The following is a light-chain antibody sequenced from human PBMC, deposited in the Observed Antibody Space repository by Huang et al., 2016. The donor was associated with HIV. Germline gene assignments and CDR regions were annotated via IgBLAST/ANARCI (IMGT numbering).Light chain of an antibody. CDR2: GAS. V-gene: IGKV3-20*01. J-gene: IGKJ4*01. Sequence: EIVLTQSPGTLSLSPGERATLSCRASQSVTSSLAWYQQKPGQAPRLLIYGASNRATDIPDRCSGSGSGTDFTLTISRLEPEDFAVYYCQQSGTSPAFGGGTKVEIK. CDR1: QSVTSS. CDR3: QQSGTSPA.